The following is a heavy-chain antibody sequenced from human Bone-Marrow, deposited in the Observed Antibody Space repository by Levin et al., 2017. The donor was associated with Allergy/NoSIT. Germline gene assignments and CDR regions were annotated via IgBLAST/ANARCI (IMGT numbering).Heavy chain of an antibody. CDR2: ISAYNGNT. CDR1: GYTFTSYG. D-gene: IGHD3-10*01. CDR3: ARLRVRGVIYYGMDV. V-gene: IGHV1-18*01. J-gene: IGHJ6*02. Sequence: ASVKVSCKASGYTFTSYGISWVRQAPGQGLEWMGWISAYNGNTNYAQKLQGRVTMTTDTSTSTAYMELRSLRSDDTAVYYCARLRVRGVIYYGMDVWGQGTTVTVSS.